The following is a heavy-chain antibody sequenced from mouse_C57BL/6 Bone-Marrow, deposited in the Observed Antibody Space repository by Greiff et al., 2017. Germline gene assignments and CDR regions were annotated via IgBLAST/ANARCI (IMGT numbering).Heavy chain of an antibody. CDR1: GYTFTEYT. J-gene: IGHJ1*03. V-gene: IGHV1-62-2*01. CDR2: FYLGSGSI. Sequence: VQLLQSGAELVKPGASLKLSCKASGYTFTEYTIHWVNQRSGKGLEWFGSFYLGSGSIKYTEKFKDKATLSTDNSYSTVYMELSRLTSEDSAIYFCARHTYTEGYFDVWGTGPTVTVSP. CDR3: ARHTYTEGYFDV.